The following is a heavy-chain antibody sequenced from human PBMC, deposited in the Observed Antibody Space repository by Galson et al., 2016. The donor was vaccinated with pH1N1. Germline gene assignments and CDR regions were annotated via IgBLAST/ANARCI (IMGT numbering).Heavy chain of an antibody. CDR3: ARSAYSDGRGFYYDY. V-gene: IGHV3-74*01. D-gene: IGHD3-22*01. J-gene: IGHJ4*01. CDR1: GFIFNKYW. Sequence: SLRLSCAVSGFIFNKYWLHWVRQAPGKGLVWVSRINTDGTRTTYADSVKGRFTISRDNAKNTLYLQMNSLRVEDTAVYYCARSAYSDGRGFYYDYWGHGSLVTVSS. CDR2: INTDGTRT.